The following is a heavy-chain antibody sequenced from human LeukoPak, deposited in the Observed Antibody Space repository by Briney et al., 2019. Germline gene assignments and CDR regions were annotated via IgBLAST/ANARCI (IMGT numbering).Heavy chain of an antibody. D-gene: IGHD3-10*01. CDR1: GYSISRGYY. CDR3: ARAGWIITSGIDY. CDR2: IYHTGST. J-gene: IGHJ4*02. Sequence: SETLSLTCGVSGYSISRGYYWAWIRQPPGKGLEWIGTIYHTGSTYYTPSLGSRVTISVDTSKNEFSLNLNSVTAADTAVYYCARAGWIITSGIDYWGQGALVTFSS. V-gene: IGHV4-38-2*01.